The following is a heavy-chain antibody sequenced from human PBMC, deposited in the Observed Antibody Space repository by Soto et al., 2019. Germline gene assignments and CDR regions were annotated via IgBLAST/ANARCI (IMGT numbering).Heavy chain of an antibody. J-gene: IGHJ4*02. D-gene: IGHD3-22*01. CDR3: ASYYYDSSGYYYVNY. V-gene: IGHV4-39*01. CDR1: GGSISSSSYY. CDR2: IYYSGST. Sequence: SETLSLTCTVSGGSISSSSYYWGWIRQPPGKGLEWIGSIYYSGSTYYNPSLKSRVTISVDTSKNQFSLKLSSVTAADTAVYYCASYYYDSSGYYYVNYWGQGTLVTVSS.